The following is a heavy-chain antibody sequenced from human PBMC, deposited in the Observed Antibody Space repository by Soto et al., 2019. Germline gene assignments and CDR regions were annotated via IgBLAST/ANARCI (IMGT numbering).Heavy chain of an antibody. Sequence: EVQLVESGGGLVQPGGSLRLSCAASGLIFSKYWMHWIRQAPGKGLVWGARINGDGSSTAYADSVKGRFTISRDNAKNTLYLQMNSLRAEDTAVYYCVSTSVTTVDHWGQGSLVTVSS. CDR2: INGDGSST. D-gene: IGHD4-17*01. CDR3: VSTSVTTVDH. J-gene: IGHJ4*02. V-gene: IGHV3-74*01. CDR1: GLIFSKYW.